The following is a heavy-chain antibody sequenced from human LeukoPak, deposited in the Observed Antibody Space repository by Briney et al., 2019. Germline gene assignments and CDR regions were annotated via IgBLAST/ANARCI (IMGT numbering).Heavy chain of an antibody. CDR3: AKEARDILTHYYWGSQFDY. V-gene: IGHV3-23*01. CDR2: ISGRGGDT. D-gene: IGHD3-9*01. J-gene: IGHJ4*02. Sequence: GGSLRLSCAASGFTFSSYAMSWVRQAPGKGLEWVAAISGRGGDTFYADSVKGRFTFSRDNSKNTMFLQMNSLRAEDTALYYCAKEARDILTHYYWGSQFDYWGQGTLVIVSS. CDR1: GFTFSSYA.